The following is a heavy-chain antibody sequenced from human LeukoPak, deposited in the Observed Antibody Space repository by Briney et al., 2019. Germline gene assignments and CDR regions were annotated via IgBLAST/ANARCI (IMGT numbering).Heavy chain of an antibody. J-gene: IGHJ3*02. CDR3: ARDYAEEVGI. V-gene: IGHV3-30*02. D-gene: IGHD1-14*01. CDR2: IRYDGSRK. CDR1: GFTFSSYG. Sequence: GGSLRLSCVASGFTFSSYGMHWVRQAPDKGLEWVAFIRYDGSRKYYADSVKGRFTISRDNSKNTLYLQMNSLRAEDTAMYYCARDYAEEVGIWGQGTMVTVSS.